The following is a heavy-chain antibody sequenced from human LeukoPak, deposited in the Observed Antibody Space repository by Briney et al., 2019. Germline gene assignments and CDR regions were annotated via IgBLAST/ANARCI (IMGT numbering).Heavy chain of an antibody. V-gene: IGHV3-9*01. CDR1: GFTFVDYA. D-gene: IGHD5-24*01. J-gene: IGHJ3*02. CDR3: AEDIGDGYNNDAFDI. Sequence: GGSLRLSCAASGFTFVDYAMHWVRQAPGKGLEWVSGISWNSGSVGYADSVKGRFTISRDNAKNSLYLQMNSLRAEDTALYYCAEDIGDGYNNDAFDIWGQGTMVTVSS. CDR2: ISWNSGSV.